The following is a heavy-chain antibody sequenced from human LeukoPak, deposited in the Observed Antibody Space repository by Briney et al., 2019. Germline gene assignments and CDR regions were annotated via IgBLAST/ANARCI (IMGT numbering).Heavy chain of an antibody. CDR1: GYIFINYA. D-gene: IGHD2-2*01. CDR2: INVGNGNT. J-gene: IGHJ4*02. Sequence: ASVTVSCKASGYIFINYAVHWVRQAPGQRHEWMGWINVGNGNTEYSQKFQGRITITRDTSANTAYMELISLRSEDTAVYFCARVYCSSTSCRYYLDYWGQGTLVTVSS. V-gene: IGHV1-3*01. CDR3: ARVYCSSTSCRYYLDY.